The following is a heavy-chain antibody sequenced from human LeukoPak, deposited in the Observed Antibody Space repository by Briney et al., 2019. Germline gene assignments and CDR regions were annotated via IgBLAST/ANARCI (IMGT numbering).Heavy chain of an antibody. V-gene: IGHV1-18*01. J-gene: IGHJ4*02. D-gene: IGHD3-10*01. CDR2: ISAFNGNT. Sequence: ASVKVSCKASGYTFTSYGISWVRQAPGQGLEWMGWISAFNGNTNYAQKLQGRVTMTTDTSTSTAYMELRSLRSDDTAVYYCARWDYYGSGSYSPTHYWGQGTLVTVSS. CDR1: GYTFTSYG. CDR3: ARWDYYGSGSYSPTHY.